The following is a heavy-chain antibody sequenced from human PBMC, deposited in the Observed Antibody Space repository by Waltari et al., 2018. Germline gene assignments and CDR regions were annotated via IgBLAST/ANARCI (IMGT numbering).Heavy chain of an antibody. J-gene: IGHJ6*02. CDR2: MRTKDKTYAT. V-gene: IGHV3-73*01. CDR3: RGHGTYYPNATDV. CDR1: GFIFSASA. D-gene: IGHD1-26*01. Sequence: EVQLVESGGGLVQPGGSLKLSCTIPGFIFSASAIHWVRQASGKGLEGVGRMRTKDKTYATAYSASVKGRFTISRDDSKNTADLQMNSLRTEDTAVYYCRGHGTYYPNATDVWGQGTTVTVSS.